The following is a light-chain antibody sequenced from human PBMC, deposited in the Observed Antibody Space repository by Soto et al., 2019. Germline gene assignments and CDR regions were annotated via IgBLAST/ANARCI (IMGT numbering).Light chain of an antibody. V-gene: IGKV3-20*01. CDR1: QTVGRNY. CDR3: QQYASSPLT. Sequence: ELVLTQSPGSLSLSPGERATLSCRASQTVGRNYLARYQQKPGQPPRLLIHGPSNKATGIPDRISGSGSGTVFTLVISRLELEDFAVYYCQQYASSPLTFGGGTKVEIK. J-gene: IGKJ4*01. CDR2: GPS.